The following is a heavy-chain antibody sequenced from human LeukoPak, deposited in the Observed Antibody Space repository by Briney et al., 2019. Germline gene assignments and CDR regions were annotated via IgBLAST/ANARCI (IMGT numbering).Heavy chain of an antibody. CDR2: ISGSGGST. CDR3: AKEAVEYTVEKGNWFDP. J-gene: IGHJ5*02. Sequence: GGSLRLSCAASGFTVSSNYMSWVRQAPGKGLEWVSAISGSGGSTYYADSVKGRFTISRDNSKNTLYLQMNSLRAEDTAVYYCAKEAVEYTVEKGNWFDPWGQGTLVTVSS. D-gene: IGHD5-24*01. V-gene: IGHV3-23*01. CDR1: GFTVSSNY.